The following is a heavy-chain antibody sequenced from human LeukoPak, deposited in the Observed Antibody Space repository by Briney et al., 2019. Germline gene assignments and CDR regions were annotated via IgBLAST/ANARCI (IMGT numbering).Heavy chain of an antibody. V-gene: IGHV1-69*13. CDR1: GGTFSSYA. CDR2: IIPIFGTA. D-gene: IGHD2-15*01. J-gene: IGHJ5*02. Sequence: GASVKVSCEASGGTFSSYAISWVRQAPGQGLEWMGGIIPIFGTANYAQKFQGRVTITADESTSTAYMELSSLRSEDTAVYYCARDRTVAAPFDPWGQGTLVSVSS. CDR3: ARDRTVAAPFDP.